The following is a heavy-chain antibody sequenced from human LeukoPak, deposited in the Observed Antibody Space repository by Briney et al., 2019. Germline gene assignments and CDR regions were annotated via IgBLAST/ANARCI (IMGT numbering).Heavy chain of an antibody. J-gene: IGHJ4*02. CDR2: IYHSGST. CDR3: ARRPLGYCSGGSCPGSYYFDY. Sequence: SETLSLXCAVSGYSISSGYYWGWIRQPPGRGLEWVGSIYHSGSTYYNPSLKSRVTISVDTSKNQFSLKLSSVTAADTAVYYCARRPLGYCSGGSCPGSYYFDYWGQGTLVTVSP. CDR1: GYSISSGYY. V-gene: IGHV4-38-2*01. D-gene: IGHD2-15*01.